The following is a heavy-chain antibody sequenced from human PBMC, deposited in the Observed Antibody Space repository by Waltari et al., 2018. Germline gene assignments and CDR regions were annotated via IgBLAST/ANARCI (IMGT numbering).Heavy chain of an antibody. J-gene: IGHJ3*02. CDR2: VDPEDGET. CDR1: GYTFTAYY. D-gene: IGHD1-26*01. V-gene: IGHV1-69-2*01. CDR3: ATESGGSYSHGHSFDI. Sequence: EVQLVQSGAEVKKPGATVKIPCKASGYTFTAYYMHWVQPAPGKGLEWMGRVDPEDGETIYAEKFQGRVTITADTSTDTAYMELSSLRSEDTAVYYCATESGGSYSHGHSFDIWGQGTMVTVSS.